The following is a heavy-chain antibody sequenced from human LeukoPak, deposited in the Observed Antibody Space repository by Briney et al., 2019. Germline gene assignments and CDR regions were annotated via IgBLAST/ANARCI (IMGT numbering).Heavy chain of an antibody. D-gene: IGHD2-2*01. J-gene: IGHJ3*02. Sequence: ASVKVSCKASGYTFTGYYMHWVRQAPGQGLEWMGWINPNSGGTNYAQKFQGRVTMTRDTSISTAYMELSRLRSDDTAVYYCASIVPAAAHDAFDIWGQGTMVTVSS. CDR2: INPNSGGT. V-gene: IGHV1-2*02. CDR1: GYTFTGYY. CDR3: ASIVPAAAHDAFDI.